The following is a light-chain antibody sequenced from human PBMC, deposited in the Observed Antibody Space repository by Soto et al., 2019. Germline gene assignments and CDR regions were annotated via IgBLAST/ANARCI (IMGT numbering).Light chain of an antibody. CDR3: QQGSSAIT. V-gene: IGKV3-11*01. CDR2: DAS. Sequence: EVVLTHSPATLSLSPCAGAALSCRHSQSGSSHFDWFQQRPGQAPRLLIYDASNRATGIPDRFSGRGSGTDFTLTISSVEAEDVAVYYCQQGSSAITFGQGTQLEIK. CDR1: QSGSSH. J-gene: IGKJ5*01.